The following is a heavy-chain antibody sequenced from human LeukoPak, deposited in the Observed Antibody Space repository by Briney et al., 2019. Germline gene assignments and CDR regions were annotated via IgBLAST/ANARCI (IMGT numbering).Heavy chain of an antibody. Sequence: GESLKISCKGSGYSLTSYWIGWVRQMPGKRLEWMGIIYPGDSDTRYSPSFQGQVTISADKSISTAYLQWSSLKASDTALYYCARMATTEIYFDYWGQGTLVTVSS. D-gene: IGHD5-24*01. CDR3: ARMATTEIYFDY. J-gene: IGHJ4*02. CDR2: IYPGDSDT. V-gene: IGHV5-51*01. CDR1: GYSLTSYW.